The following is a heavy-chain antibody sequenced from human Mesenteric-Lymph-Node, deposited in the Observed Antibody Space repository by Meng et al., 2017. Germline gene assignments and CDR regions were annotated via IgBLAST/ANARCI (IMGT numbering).Heavy chain of an antibody. CDR1: GGSFSRHGYY. J-gene: IGHJ4*02. CDR3: ARPQISGYDSSGWYNYFDW. CDR2: IYYTGRT. D-gene: IGHD6-19*01. V-gene: IGHV4-39*01. Sequence: QLQLQESGPGLVKPSETLSLTCSVSGGSFSRHGYYWSWIRQAPGKGLEWIGTIYYTGRTYYNPSLKSRVTMSIDTPKNKLSLKLSSMTAADTATYYCARPQISGYDSSGWYNYFDWWGQGTLVTVSS.